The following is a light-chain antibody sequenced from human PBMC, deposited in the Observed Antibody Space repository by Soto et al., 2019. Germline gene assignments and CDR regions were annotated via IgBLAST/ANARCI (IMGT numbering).Light chain of an antibody. J-gene: IGLJ2*01. CDR3: LLSYNAARV. Sequence: QAVVTQEPSLTVSPGGTVTLTCGSSTGAVTSNHHPYWFQQKAGQAPRTLIYDTSNKHSWTPALFSGSLLGDKAALTLSGAQPEAEAQYYCLLSYNAARVFGGGTKLTVL. V-gene: IGLV7-46*01. CDR1: TGAVTSNHH. CDR2: DTS.